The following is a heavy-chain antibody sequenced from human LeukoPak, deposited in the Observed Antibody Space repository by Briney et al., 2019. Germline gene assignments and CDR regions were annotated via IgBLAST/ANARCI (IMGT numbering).Heavy chain of an antibody. CDR3: ARILRGWIDY. D-gene: IGHD3-10*01. CDR2: IDWEDGT. CDR1: EFSLSTSGMG. V-gene: IGHV2-70*10. J-gene: IGHJ4*02. Sequence: SGPTLVKPTQTLTLTCNFSEFSLSTSGMGVSWIRQPQRKSLARTARIDWEDGTYCRTSLKTRLTISKDTSRNQVVLTMTNMDPVDTATYYCARILRGWIDYWGQGTPVSASS.